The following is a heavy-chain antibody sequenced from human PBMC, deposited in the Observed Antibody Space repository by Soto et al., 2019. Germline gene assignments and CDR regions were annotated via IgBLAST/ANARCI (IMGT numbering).Heavy chain of an antibody. J-gene: IGHJ5*02. V-gene: IGHV1-69*01. CDR1: GGTFNSYA. CDR2: ITPIFGTA. Sequence: QVQLVQSGAEVKKPGFSVKVSCKASGGTFNSYAISWVRQAPGQGLEWMGGITPIFGTATYPQKFQGRVTITAHESTCAAYMELSSVRSEDTAVYYCARELAGANYYDYVWGSYRFGWSDPWGQGTLVTVSS. D-gene: IGHD3-16*02. CDR3: ARELAGANYYDYVWGSYRFGWSDP.